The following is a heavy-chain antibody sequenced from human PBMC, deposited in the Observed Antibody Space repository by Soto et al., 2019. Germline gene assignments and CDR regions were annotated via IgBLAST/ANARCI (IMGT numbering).Heavy chain of an antibody. V-gene: IGHV4-38-2*01. D-gene: IGHD2-15*01. CDR3: ARTWLAGGTPADAFDI. CDR2: IFHTGGT. J-gene: IGHJ3*02. CDR1: ASSISSAYF. Sequence: LSLTCAVSASSISSAYFWGWIRQPPGKGLEWIATIFHTGGTYYNPSLKRRVTISVDTSNNQFSLRLNSVTAADTALYFCARTWLAGGTPADAFDIWGQGTMVTVSS.